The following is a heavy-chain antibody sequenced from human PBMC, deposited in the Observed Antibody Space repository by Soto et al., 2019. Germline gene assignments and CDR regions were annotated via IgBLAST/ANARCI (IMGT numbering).Heavy chain of an antibody. D-gene: IGHD3-3*02. V-gene: IGHV3-23*01. Sequence: PGGSLRLSCAASGFTFSSYAMSWVRQAPGKGLEWVSAISGSGGSTYYADSVKGRFTISRDNSKNALYVQMNSLRAEDTAVYYCAKEPFMEWLGGMDVWDQGTTVAVSS. J-gene: IGHJ6*02. CDR2: ISGSGGST. CDR3: AKEPFMEWLGGMDV. CDR1: GFTFSSYA.